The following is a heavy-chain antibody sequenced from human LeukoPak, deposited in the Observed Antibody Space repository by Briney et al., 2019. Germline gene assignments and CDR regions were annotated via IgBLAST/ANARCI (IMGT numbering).Heavy chain of an antibody. CDR3: AGTLGFPNAFDI. V-gene: IGHV3-33*01. CDR2: IWYDGSNK. Sequence: PGRSLRLSCAASGFTFSSYGMHWVRQAPGKGLEWVAVIWYDGSNKYYADSVKGRFTISRDNSKNTLYLQMNSLRAEDTAVYYCAGTLGFPNAFDIWGQGTMVTVSS. CDR1: GFTFSSYG. J-gene: IGHJ3*02.